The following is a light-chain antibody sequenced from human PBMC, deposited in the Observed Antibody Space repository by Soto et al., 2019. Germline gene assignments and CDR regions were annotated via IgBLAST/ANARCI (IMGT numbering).Light chain of an antibody. CDR3: QLYGSSPWT. CDR2: GVS. Sequence: EIVLTQSPGTLSLSPGERATLSCRASQSVSNSHLAWYQQEPGQAPRLLIHGVSIRATGIPDRFSGSGSGTDFTLTISRLEPEDFAVYYCQLYGSSPWTFGQGTKVEIK. CDR1: QSVSNSH. J-gene: IGKJ1*01. V-gene: IGKV3-20*01.